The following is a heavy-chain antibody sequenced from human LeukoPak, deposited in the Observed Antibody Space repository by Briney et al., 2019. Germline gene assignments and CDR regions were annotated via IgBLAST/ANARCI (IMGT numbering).Heavy chain of an antibody. V-gene: IGHV1-69*05. Sequence: SVNVSCMASGGTFSSYAISWVRQAPGQGREWMGGIIPIFGTANYAQKFQGRVTITTDESTSTAYMELSSLRSEDTAVYYCARGDGLHDYGDYYYYYYMDVWGKGTTVTVSS. D-gene: IGHD4-17*01. CDR1: GGTFSSYA. J-gene: IGHJ6*03. CDR2: IIPIFGTA. CDR3: ARGDGLHDYGDYYYYYYMDV.